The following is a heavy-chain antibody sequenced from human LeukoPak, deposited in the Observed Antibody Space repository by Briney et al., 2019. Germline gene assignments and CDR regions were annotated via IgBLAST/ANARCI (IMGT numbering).Heavy chain of an antibody. D-gene: IGHD1-26*01. Sequence: GGSLRLSCAASGFTFSSYAMSWVRQAPGKGLEWVSAMNPSGVSTYYADSVKGRFTISRDNSKNTLYLQMNSLRAEDTAVYYCARTSYIGRGNWFDPWGQGTLVTVSS. CDR1: GFTFSSYA. V-gene: IGHV3-23*01. CDR2: MNPSGVST. CDR3: ARTSYIGRGNWFDP. J-gene: IGHJ5*02.